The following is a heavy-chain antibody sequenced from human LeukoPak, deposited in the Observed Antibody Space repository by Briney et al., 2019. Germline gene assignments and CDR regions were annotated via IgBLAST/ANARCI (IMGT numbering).Heavy chain of an antibody. D-gene: IGHD2-15*01. CDR1: GGSISSYY. V-gene: IGHV4-59*08. CDR2: IYYSGST. Sequence: KPSETLSLTCTVSGGSISSYYWSWIRQPPGKGLEWIGYIYYSGSTTYNPSLKSRVTISVDTSKNQFSLKLNSVTAADSAVYYCARVLVVVAAPDYWGQGTLVTVSS. CDR3: ARVLVVVAAPDY. J-gene: IGHJ4*02.